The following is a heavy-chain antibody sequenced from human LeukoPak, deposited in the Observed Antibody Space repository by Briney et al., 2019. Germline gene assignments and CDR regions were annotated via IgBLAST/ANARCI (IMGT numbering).Heavy chain of an antibody. CDR3: ARDGGNPYYYYIDV. D-gene: IGHD1-14*01. J-gene: IGHJ6*03. Sequence: GGSLRLSCAASGFTFSSYWMSWVRQAPGKGLEWVANIKQDGSEKYYVDSVKGRFTISRDNAKNSLYLQMNSLRAEDTAVYYCARDGGNPYYYYIDVWGKGTTVTVSS. CDR1: GFTFSSYW. V-gene: IGHV3-7*01. CDR2: IKQDGSEK.